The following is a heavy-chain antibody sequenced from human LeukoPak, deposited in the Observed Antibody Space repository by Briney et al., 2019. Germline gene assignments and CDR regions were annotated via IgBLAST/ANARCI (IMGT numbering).Heavy chain of an antibody. CDR2: IHAGNGNT. CDR3: AKETPHRGYYFDY. CDR1: GYTFTTYA. Sequence: ASAKVSCKASGYTFTTYAIQWVRQAPGQRLEWMGWIHAGNGNTKYSQKFQGRVTITRDTSASTAYMELSSLRSEDTAVYYCAKETPHRGYYFDYWGQGTLVTVSS. D-gene: IGHD3-16*01. V-gene: IGHV1-3*01. J-gene: IGHJ4*02.